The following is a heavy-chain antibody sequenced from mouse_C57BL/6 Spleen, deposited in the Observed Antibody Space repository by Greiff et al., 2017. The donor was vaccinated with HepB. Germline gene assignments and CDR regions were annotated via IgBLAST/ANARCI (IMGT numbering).Heavy chain of an antibody. D-gene: IGHD2-5*01. CDR2: IHPNSGST. V-gene: IGHV1-64*01. CDR1: GYTFTSYW. J-gene: IGHJ4*01. CDR3: ARTYSKYYYAMDY. Sequence: VQLQQPGAELVKPGASVKLSCKASGYTFTSYWMHWVKQRPGQGLEWIGMIHPNSGSTNYNEKFKSKATLTVDKSSSTAYMQLSSLTSEDSAVYYCARTYSKYYYAMDYWGQGTSVTVSS.